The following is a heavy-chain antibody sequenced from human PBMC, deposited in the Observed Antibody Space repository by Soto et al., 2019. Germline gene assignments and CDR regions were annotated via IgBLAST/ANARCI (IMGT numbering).Heavy chain of an antibody. CDR1: GFTFSSYA. J-gene: IGHJ6*03. CDR3: ARDPDYYYYYYMDV. V-gene: IGHV3-23*01. CDR2: ISASGGST. Sequence: GGSLRLSCAASGFTFSSYAMSWVRQAPGKGLEWVSGISASGGSTYYADSVKGRFTISRDNSKNTLYLRMNSLRAEDTAVYYCARDPDYYYYYYMDVWGKGTTVTVSS.